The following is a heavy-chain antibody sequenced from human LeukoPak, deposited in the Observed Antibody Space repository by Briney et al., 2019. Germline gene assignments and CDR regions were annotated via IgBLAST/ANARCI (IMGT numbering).Heavy chain of an antibody. CDR3: ARGFDYVWGSHRALGY. Sequence: SETMSLTCSDTGGSIRSDYWSWIRKPPGKGLEWIGYIYYSGSTNYNPSLKSRVTISVDTSKNQFSLRLSSVTAADTAMYYCARGFDYVWGSHRALGYWGQGTLVTVSS. CDR1: GGSIRSDY. V-gene: IGHV4-59*01. D-gene: IGHD3-16*02. CDR2: IYYSGST. J-gene: IGHJ4*02.